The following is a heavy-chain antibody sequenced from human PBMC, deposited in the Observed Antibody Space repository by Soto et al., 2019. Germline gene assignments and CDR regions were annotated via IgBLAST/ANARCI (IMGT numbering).Heavy chain of an antibody. D-gene: IGHD6-6*01. Sequence: GGSLRLSCAASGFTFSSYAMHWVRQAPGKGLVWVAVISYDGSNKYYADSVKGRFTISRDNSKNTLYLQMNSLRAEDTAVYYCASSDYSSSSGRNNFGYYYYGMDVWGQGTTVTVSS. J-gene: IGHJ6*02. CDR3: ASSDYSSSSGRNNFGYYYYGMDV. V-gene: IGHV3-30-3*01. CDR1: GFTFSSYA. CDR2: ISYDGSNK.